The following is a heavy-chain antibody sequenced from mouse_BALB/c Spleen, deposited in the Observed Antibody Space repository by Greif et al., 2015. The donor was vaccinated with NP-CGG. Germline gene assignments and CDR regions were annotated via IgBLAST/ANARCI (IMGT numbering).Heavy chain of an antibody. CDR2: XSNGGGST. V-gene: IGHV5-12*02. Sequence: EVKLVESGGGLVQPGGSLKLSCATSRFTFSDYYMYWVRQTPEQSLEWVAYXSNGGGSTYYPGTVKGRFTISRDNAKNPLYLQMSRLKSEDTAMYYCARHGGDYWGQGTSVTVSS. J-gene: IGHJ4*01. CDR1: RFTFSDYY. CDR3: ARHGGDY.